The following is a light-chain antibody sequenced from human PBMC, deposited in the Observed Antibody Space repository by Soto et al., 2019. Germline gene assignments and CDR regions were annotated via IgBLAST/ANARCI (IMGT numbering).Light chain of an antibody. J-gene: IGKJ1*01. CDR3: QQYGSLSWT. Sequence: EIVLTQSPDTLSLSPGERATLSCRASQSVRSERLAWYQQKPGQAPRIIIFGASGRATGTPDRFSGSGSGTDFTLTISRLEPEDFAVYYCQQYGSLSWTFGQGTKVDIK. CDR1: QSVRSER. CDR2: GAS. V-gene: IGKV3-20*01.